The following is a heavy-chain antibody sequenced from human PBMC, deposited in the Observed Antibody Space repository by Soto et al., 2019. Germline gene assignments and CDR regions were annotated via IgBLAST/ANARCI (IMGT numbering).Heavy chain of an antibody. CDR1: GFPFGRHV. D-gene: IGHD3-3*01. Sequence: GGSLILSCVSSGFPFGRHVLSWVRQAPGKGLEWVATISGSGGKTFYADSVKGRFSISRDTSQNTLYLQMNSLRADDTAIYYCARWSYLDYWGQGTRVTVSS. CDR3: ARWSYLDY. V-gene: IGHV3-23*01. CDR2: ISGSGGKT. J-gene: IGHJ4*02.